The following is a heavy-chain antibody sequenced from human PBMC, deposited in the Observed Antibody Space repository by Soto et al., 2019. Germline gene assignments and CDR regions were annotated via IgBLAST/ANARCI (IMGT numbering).Heavy chain of an antibody. CDR2: IYYSGST. CDR3: ARDPYGDFTRYSDY. CDR1: GGSVSSGSYY. V-gene: IGHV4-61*01. J-gene: IGHJ4*02. D-gene: IGHD4-17*01. Sequence: SETLSLTCTVSGGSVSSGSYYWSWIRQPPGKGLEWIGYIYYSGSTNYNPSLKSRVTISVDTSKNQFSLKLSSVTAADTAVYYCARDPYGDFTRYSDYWGQGTLVTVSS.